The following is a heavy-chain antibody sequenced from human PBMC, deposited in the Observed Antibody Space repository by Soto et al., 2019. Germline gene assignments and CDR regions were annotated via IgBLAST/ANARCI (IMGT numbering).Heavy chain of an antibody. J-gene: IGHJ6*02. CDR2: ISYDGSNK. CDR1: GFTFSSYA. V-gene: IGHV3-30-3*01. D-gene: IGHD2-2*01. Sequence: GGSLRLSCAASGFTFSSYAMHWVRQAPGKGLEWVAVISYDGSNKYYADSVKGRFTISRDNSKNTLYLQMSSLRAEDTAVYYCARDLSVVPAAIGYYYYGMDVWGQGTTVTVSS. CDR3: ARDLSVVPAAIGYYYYGMDV.